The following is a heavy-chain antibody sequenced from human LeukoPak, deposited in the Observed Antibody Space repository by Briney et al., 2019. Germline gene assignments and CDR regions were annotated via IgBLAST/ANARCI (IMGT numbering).Heavy chain of an antibody. D-gene: IGHD2-15*01. J-gene: IGHJ4*02. Sequence: ASVKVSCKTSGFTFTGYHIHWVRQAPGQGLEWMGWINPNSGDTNLAQNFQGRVTMTSDTSISTAYMEMSSLRSDDTTVYYCTREVAAPYRFDDWGPGTLVTVSS. CDR3: TREVAAPYRFDD. CDR1: GFTFTGYH. V-gene: IGHV1-2*02. CDR2: INPNSGDT.